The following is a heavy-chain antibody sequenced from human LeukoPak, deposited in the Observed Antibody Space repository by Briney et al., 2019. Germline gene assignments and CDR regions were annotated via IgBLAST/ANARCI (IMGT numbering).Heavy chain of an antibody. CDR2: INPSGGST. CDR3: ARGRPGGHSWNY. J-gene: IGHJ4*02. CDR1: GYTLTELS. D-gene: IGHD1-26*01. Sequence: ASVKVSCKVSGYTLTELSMHWVRQAPGQGLEWMGIINPSGGSTSYAQKFQGRVTMTRDMSTSTVYMELSSLRSEDTAVYYCARGRPGGHSWNYWGQGTLVTVSS. V-gene: IGHV1-46*01.